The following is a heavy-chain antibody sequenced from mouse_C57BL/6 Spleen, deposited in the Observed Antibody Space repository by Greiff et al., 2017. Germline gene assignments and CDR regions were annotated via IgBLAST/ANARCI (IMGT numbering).Heavy chain of an antibody. J-gene: IGHJ2*01. CDR1: GFTFSSYC. Sequence: EVQLVESGGDLVKPGGSLKLSCAASGFTFSSYCMSWVRQTPDKRLEWVATISSGGSYTYSPDSVKGRFTISRANAKKSLYLQMSSLKSEDTAMYDGARQGYYTRYYFDYWGQGTTLTVSS. D-gene: IGHD2-12*01. CDR2: ISSGGSYT. CDR3: ARQGYYTRYYFDY. V-gene: IGHV5-6*01.